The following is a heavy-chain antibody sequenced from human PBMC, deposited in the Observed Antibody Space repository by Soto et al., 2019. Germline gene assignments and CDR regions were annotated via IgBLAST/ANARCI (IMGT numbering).Heavy chain of an antibody. CDR3: ARANYYGSTGDFDY. D-gene: IGHD3-10*01. V-gene: IGHV3-48*01. CDR1: GFTFSSYS. Sequence: GGSLRLSCAASGFTFSSYSMNWVRQAPGKGLEWVSYISSSSSTIYYADSVKGRFTISRDNAKNSLYLQMNSLRAEDTAVYYCARANYYGSTGDFDYWGQGTLVTVS. J-gene: IGHJ4*02. CDR2: ISSSSSTI.